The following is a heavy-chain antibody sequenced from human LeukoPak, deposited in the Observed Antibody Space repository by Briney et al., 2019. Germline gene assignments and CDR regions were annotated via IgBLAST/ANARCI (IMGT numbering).Heavy chain of an antibody. CDR2: INPTSGDT. D-gene: IGHD6-25*01. CDR1: GYTFTSYY. CDR3: ARYGFSSVWQGGWHAFDI. J-gene: IGHJ3*02. Sequence: ASVKVSCKASGYTFTSYYVHWVRQAPGQGLEWMGIINPTSGDTNYAQNFQGRVTMTRDMSTSTVYMELSSLRSEDTAVYYCARYGFSSVWQGGWHAFDIWGLWTMVTVSS. V-gene: IGHV1-46*01.